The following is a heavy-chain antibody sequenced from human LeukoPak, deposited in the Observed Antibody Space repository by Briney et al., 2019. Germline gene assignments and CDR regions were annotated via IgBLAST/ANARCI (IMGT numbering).Heavy chain of an antibody. CDR3: ARGRASGHLVDWFDP. J-gene: IGHJ5*02. Sequence: SETLSLTCTVSGGSISSYYWSWIRQPAGKGLEWIGRIYTSGSTNYNPSLKSRVTMSVDTSENQFSLKLSSVTAADTAVYYCARGRASGHLVDWFDPWGQGTLVTVSS. V-gene: IGHV4-4*07. D-gene: IGHD6-13*01. CDR2: IYTSGST. CDR1: GGSISSYY.